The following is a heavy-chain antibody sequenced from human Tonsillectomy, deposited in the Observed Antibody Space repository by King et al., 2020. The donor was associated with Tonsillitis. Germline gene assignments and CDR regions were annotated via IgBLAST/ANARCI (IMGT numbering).Heavy chain of an antibody. CDR3: AKAQYYDFWSVFPRVADC. D-gene: IGHD3-3*01. Sequence: QLVQSGAEVKKPGASVKVSCKASGYDFTGYYMFWMRQAPGQGLEWMGWINPKSGGTNSAQKFQGRVTMTRDTSISTAYMELSRLTSDDTAVYYCAKAQYYDFWSVFPRVADCWGQGTLVTVSS. CDR2: INPKSGGT. CDR1: GYDFTGYY. V-gene: IGHV1-2*02. J-gene: IGHJ4*02.